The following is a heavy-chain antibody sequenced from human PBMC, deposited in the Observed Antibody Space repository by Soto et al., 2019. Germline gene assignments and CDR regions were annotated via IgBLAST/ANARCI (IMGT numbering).Heavy chain of an antibody. D-gene: IGHD4-17*01. CDR2: IYYSGST. CDR3: ARAATTVTMSAFDI. Sequence: QVQLQESGPGLVKPSQTLSLTCTVSGGSISSGGYYWSWIRQHPGKGLEWIGYIYYSGSTYYNPSLKSRVTISVDPSKNQFSLKLSSVTAADTAVYYCARAATTVTMSAFDIWGQGTMVTVSS. J-gene: IGHJ3*02. CDR1: GGSISSGGYY. V-gene: IGHV4-31*03.